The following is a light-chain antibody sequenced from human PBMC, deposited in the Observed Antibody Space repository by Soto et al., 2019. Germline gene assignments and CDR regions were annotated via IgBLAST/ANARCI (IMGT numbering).Light chain of an antibody. J-gene: IGKJ2*01. CDR2: AAS. V-gene: IGKV1-39*01. Sequence: DIQMTQSPSSLSASVGDRVTIVCRASRIINRYLNWYQQKPGKAPKVVIYAASSLQSGVPSRFSGSGSGTDFTLTISNLQPEDFATYYCQQSYSFPRTFGQGTKLEIK. CDR3: QQSYSFPRT. CDR1: RIINRY.